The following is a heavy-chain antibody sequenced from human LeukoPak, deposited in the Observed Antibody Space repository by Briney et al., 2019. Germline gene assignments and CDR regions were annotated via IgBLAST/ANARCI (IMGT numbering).Heavy chain of an antibody. CDR2: ISGSGGST. CDR3: AKGRGYYGGSDPLDY. J-gene: IGHJ4*02. D-gene: IGHD4-23*01. V-gene: IGHV3-23*01. Sequence: GGSLRLSCAASGFTFSSYAMSWVRQAPGKGLEWVSAISGSGGSTYYADSVKGRFTISRDNSKNTLYLQMNSLRAEDTAVYYCAKGRGYYGGSDPLDYWGQGTLVTVSS. CDR1: GFTFSSYA.